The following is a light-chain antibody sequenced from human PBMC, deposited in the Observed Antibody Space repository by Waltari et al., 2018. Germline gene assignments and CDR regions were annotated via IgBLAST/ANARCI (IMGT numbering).Light chain of an antibody. CDR3: SSYMDTTALEL. V-gene: IGLV2-14*03. CDR2: DVT. Sequence: QSALTQPASVSGSPGQSITISCTGTSSDIGSYNYVSWYQHHPGKAPKLLIFDVTNRPSGVSNRFSGSKSGNTASLIISGLQGEDEADYYCSSYMDTTALELFGGGTSLTVL. CDR1: SSDIGSYNY. J-gene: IGLJ2*01.